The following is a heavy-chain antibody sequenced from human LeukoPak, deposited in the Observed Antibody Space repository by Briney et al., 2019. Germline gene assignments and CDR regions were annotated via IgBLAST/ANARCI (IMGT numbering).Heavy chain of an antibody. CDR1: GYTFTGHY. D-gene: IGHD5-24*01. CDR3: ARDRRWLQTSRFSFAY. J-gene: IGHJ4*02. V-gene: IGHV1-2*02. Sequence: ASVKVSCKASGYTFTGHYMHWVRQAPGQGLEWMGWINPTTGGTNYAQKFQGRISVTRDTSISTTYLDVTGLRPDDTAVFYCARDRRWLQTSRFSFAYWGQGTLVTVSS. CDR2: INPTTGGT.